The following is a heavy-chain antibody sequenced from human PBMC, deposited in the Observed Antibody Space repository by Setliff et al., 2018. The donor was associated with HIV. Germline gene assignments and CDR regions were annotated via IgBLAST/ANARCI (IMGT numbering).Heavy chain of an antibody. CDR3: AKGQGPVDY. V-gene: IGHV1-18*01. CDR2: IFVYDGNT. J-gene: IGHJ4*02. Sequence: ASVKVSCKASGYSLSNYDINWVRQAPGQGLEWMGWIFVYDGNTNYAQKFQGRVARTTDTSITTAYMGLSGLRSDDTAVYYCAKGQGPVDYWGQGTQVTVSS. CDR1: GYSLSNYD.